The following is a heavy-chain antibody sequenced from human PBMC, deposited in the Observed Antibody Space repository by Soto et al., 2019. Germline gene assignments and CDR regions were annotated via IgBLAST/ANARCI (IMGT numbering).Heavy chain of an antibody. V-gene: IGHV3-66*01. J-gene: IGHJ4*02. CDR1: RFTPNSNN. CDR3: ARDPGYYYDSSGRWY. Sequence: EARRLSWAASRFTPNSNNMSWVRQAPGKGLEWVSVIYSGGSTYYADSVKGRFTISRDNSKNTLYLQMNSLRAEDTAVYYCARDPGYYYDSSGRWYWGQGTQVTVSS. D-gene: IGHD3-22*01. CDR2: IYSGGST.